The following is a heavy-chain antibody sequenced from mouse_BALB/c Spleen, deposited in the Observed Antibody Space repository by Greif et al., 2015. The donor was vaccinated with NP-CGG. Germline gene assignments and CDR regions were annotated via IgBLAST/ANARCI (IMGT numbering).Heavy chain of an antibody. J-gene: IGHJ1*01. CDR2: ISTYYGDA. CDR1: GYTFTDYA. V-gene: IGHV1S137*01. Sequence: VQLQQSGAELVRPGVSVKISCKGSGYTFTDYAMHWVKQSHAKSLEWIGVISTYYGDASYNQKFKGKATMTVDKSSSPAYMELARLTSEDSAIYYCARAYDYDGNWYFDVWGAGTTVTVSS. D-gene: IGHD2-4*01. CDR3: ARAYDYDGNWYFDV.